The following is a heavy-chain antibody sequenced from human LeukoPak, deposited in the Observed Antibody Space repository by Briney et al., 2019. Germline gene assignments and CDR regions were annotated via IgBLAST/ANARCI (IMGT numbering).Heavy chain of an antibody. Sequence: KCGESLKISCKGSGYSFTSYWISWVRQMPGKGLEWMGRIDPSDSYTNYSPSFQGHVTISADKSISTAYLQWSGLKASDTAMYYCARGRAISSDSAIDYWGQGTLVTVSS. CDR2: IDPSDSYT. V-gene: IGHV5-10-1*01. CDR1: GYSFTSYW. J-gene: IGHJ4*02. CDR3: ARGRAISSDSAIDY. D-gene: IGHD2-15*01.